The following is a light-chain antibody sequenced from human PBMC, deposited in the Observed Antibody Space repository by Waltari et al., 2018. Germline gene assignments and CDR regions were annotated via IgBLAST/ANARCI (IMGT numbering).Light chain of an antibody. V-gene: IGKV4-1*01. CDR2: WAS. Sequence: DIVMTQSPDSLAVSLGERATINCKSSQSVLDTSNNKNYLVWYQQKAGQPPKLLFFWASIRKSGVPDRFTASVSGTDFTLTISRLQPEDVAVYYCQQFVGAPLTFGGGTKVEVK. CDR1: QSVLDTSNNKNY. CDR3: QQFVGAPLT. J-gene: IGKJ4*01.